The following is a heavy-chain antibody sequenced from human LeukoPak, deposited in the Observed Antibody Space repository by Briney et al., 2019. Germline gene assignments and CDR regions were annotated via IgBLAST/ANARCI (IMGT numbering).Heavy chain of an antibody. CDR1: GGTFSSYA. CDR2: IIPIFGTA. CDR3: ASSPYYYDNAPQWFDP. Sequence: ASVKVSCKASGGTFSSYAISWVRQAPGQGLEWMGGIIPIFGTANYAQKFQGRVTITADESTSTAYMELSSLRSEDTAVYYCASSPYYYDNAPQWFDPWGQGTLVTVSS. D-gene: IGHD3-22*01. J-gene: IGHJ5*02. V-gene: IGHV1-69*13.